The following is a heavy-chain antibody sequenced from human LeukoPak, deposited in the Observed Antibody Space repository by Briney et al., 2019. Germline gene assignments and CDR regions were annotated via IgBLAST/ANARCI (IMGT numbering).Heavy chain of an antibody. Sequence: ASVKVSCKASGYTFTGYYMHWVRQAPGQGLEGMGGINPNSGGTNYAQKFQGWVTMTSDTSISTAYMELSRLRSDDTTVYYCARSGYYHILTGYGMDVWGQGTTVTVSS. D-gene: IGHD3-9*01. V-gene: IGHV1-2*04. CDR2: INPNSGGT. CDR3: ARSGYYHILTGYGMDV. CDR1: GYTFTGYY. J-gene: IGHJ6*02.